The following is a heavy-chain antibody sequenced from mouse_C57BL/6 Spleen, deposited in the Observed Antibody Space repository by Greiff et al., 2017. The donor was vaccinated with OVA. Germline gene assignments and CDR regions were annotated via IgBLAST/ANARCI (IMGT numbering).Heavy chain of an antibody. CDR1: GYTFTSYW. Sequence: QVHVKQSGAELARPGASVKLSCKASGYTFTSYWMHWVKQRPGQGLEWIGEIDPSDSYTNYNQKFKGKSTLTVDKSSSTAYMQLSSLTSEDSAVYYCARRITGYFDVWGTGTTVTVSS. J-gene: IGHJ1*03. V-gene: IGHV1-69*01. CDR3: ARRITGYFDV. D-gene: IGHD1-1*01. CDR2: IDPSDSYT.